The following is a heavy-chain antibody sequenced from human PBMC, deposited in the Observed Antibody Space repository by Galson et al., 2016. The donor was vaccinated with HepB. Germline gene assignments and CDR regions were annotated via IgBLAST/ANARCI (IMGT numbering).Heavy chain of an antibody. CDR1: GFTFNTYY. CDR2: ISNSGVNT. Sequence: SLRLSCAASGFTFNTYYMSWVRQAPGRGLEWVAYISNSGVNTHYAGSVNGRFTISRDNAKNSLFLQMNSLRAEDTAVYYCARGRTARAALDLWGQGTLVTVSS. D-gene: IGHD6-13*01. J-gene: IGHJ5*02. V-gene: IGHV3-11*06. CDR3: ARGRTARAALDL.